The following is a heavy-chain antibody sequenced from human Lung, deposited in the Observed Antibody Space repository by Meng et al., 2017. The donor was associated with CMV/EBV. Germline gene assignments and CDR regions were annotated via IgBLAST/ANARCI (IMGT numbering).Heavy chain of an antibody. CDR3: ARDRGSKWLWSDCDY. D-gene: IGHD3-16*01. V-gene: IGHV3-7*01. CDR2: IKQDGSEK. CDR1: GFTFSSYW. J-gene: IGHJ4*02. Sequence: SCAASGFTFSSYWMSWVRQAPGKGLEWVPNIKQDGSEKYYVDSVRGRFTISRDNAKNSLYLQMNSLRAEDTAVYYCARDRGSKWLWSDCDYWGQGTLVTVSS.